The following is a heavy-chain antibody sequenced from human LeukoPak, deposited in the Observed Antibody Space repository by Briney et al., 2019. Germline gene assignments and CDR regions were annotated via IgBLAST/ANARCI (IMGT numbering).Heavy chain of an antibody. Sequence: ETLSLSCTVSGGSISSYYWSWIRQPPGKGLEWIGYISYNGNTNYNPSLKSRVTITVDSSKNQFSLKMNSVTAADTAMYYCARGLSITMIVRWFDPWGQGTLVTVSS. CDR1: GGSISSYY. D-gene: IGHD3-22*01. V-gene: IGHV4-59*01. CDR3: ARGLSITMIVRWFDP. CDR2: ISYNGNT. J-gene: IGHJ5*02.